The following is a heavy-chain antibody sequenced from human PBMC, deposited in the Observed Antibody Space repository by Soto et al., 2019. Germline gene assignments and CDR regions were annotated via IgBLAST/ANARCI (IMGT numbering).Heavy chain of an antibody. CDR3: AKAPRYDSSGYYYRYYYYGMDV. Sequence: PGGSLRLSCAASGFTFSSYAMSWVRQAPGKGLEWVSAISGSGGSTYYADSVKGRFTISRDNSKNTLYLQMNSLRAEDTAVYYCAKAPRYDSSGYYYRYYYYGMDVWGQGTTVTVSS. J-gene: IGHJ6*02. D-gene: IGHD3-22*01. CDR2: ISGSGGST. V-gene: IGHV3-23*01. CDR1: GFTFSSYA.